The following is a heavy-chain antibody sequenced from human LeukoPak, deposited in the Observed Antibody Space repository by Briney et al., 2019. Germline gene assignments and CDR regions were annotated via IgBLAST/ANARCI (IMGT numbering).Heavy chain of an antibody. CDR2: MNPNSGNT. D-gene: IGHD3-10*01. J-gene: IGHJ5*02. CDR3: ARVPRSTYGSKNWFDP. V-gene: IGHV1-8*01. Sequence: AASVKVSCKASGYTFTSYDINWVRQATGQGLEWMGWMNPNSGNTGYAQKFQGRVTMTRNTSISTAYMELSSLRSEDTAVYYCARVPRSTYGSKNWFDPWGQGTLVTVSS. CDR1: GYTFTSYD.